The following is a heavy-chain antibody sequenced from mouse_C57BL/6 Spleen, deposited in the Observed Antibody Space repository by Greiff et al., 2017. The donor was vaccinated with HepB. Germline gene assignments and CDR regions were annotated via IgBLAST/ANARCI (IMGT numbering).Heavy chain of an antibody. J-gene: IGHJ3*01. CDR2: ISNGGGST. Sequence: DVHLVESGGGLVQPGGSLKLSCAASGFTFSDYYMYWVRQTPEKRLEWVAYISNGGGSTYYPDTVKGRFTISRDNAKNTLYLQMSRLKSEDTAMYYCARHAFAYWGQGTLVTVSA. CDR3: ARHAFAY. CDR1: GFTFSDYY. V-gene: IGHV5-12*01.